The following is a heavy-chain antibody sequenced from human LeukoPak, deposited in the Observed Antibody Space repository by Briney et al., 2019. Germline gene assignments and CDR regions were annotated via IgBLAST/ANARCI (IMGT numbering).Heavy chain of an antibody. J-gene: IGHJ4*02. CDR2: ISSSGSTI. D-gene: IGHD3-22*01. Sequence: GGSLRLSCAASGFTFSSYEMNWVRQAPGKGLEWVSYISSSGSTIYYADSVKGRFTISRDNAKNSLYLQMNSLRAEDTAVYYVAEWVGFDDSRDCCGQGTLVTVSS. CDR3: AEWVGFDDSRDC. V-gene: IGHV3-48*03. CDR1: GFTFSSYE.